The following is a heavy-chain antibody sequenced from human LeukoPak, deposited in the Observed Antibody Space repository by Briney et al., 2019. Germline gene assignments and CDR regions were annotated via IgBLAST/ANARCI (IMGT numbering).Heavy chain of an antibody. D-gene: IGHD6-6*01. Sequence: GGFLRLSCAASGFTFSSYAMSWVRRAPGKGLEWVSDISGSGDTTYYADSVKGRFTISRDNSKNTVYLQMNSLRAEDTAVYYCAKTGDSSSYFYGMDVWGQGTTVTVSS. CDR1: GFTFSSYA. V-gene: IGHV3-23*01. J-gene: IGHJ6*02. CDR3: AKTGDSSSYFYGMDV. CDR2: ISGSGDTT.